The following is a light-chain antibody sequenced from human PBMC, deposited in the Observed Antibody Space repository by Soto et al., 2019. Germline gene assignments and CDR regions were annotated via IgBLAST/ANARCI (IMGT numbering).Light chain of an antibody. V-gene: IGKV3-11*01. CDR2: DAS. CDR3: QQYRNSPRT. CDR1: QSVSSY. Sequence: EIVLTHSPATLSLSPGERATLSCRASQSVSSYLAWYQQKPGQAPRLLIYDASNRATGIPDRFSGSGSGTDFTLTISRLEPEDFAVYYCQQYRNSPRTFGQGTKVDIK. J-gene: IGKJ1*01.